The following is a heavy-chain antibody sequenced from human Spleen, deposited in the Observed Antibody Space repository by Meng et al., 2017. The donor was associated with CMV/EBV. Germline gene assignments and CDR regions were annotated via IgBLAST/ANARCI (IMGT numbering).Heavy chain of an antibody. J-gene: IGHJ4*02. CDR1: RFTFSDYY. V-gene: IGHV3-11*05. D-gene: IGHD6-6*01. Sequence: QVQVGGVGGGLGKPGGSLRLSCAASRFTFSDYYMSWIRQAPGKGLEWVSYMSSSSSYTNYADSVKGRFTISRDNAKNSLYLQMNSLKIEDTAVYYCTTNGARGSSALYWGQGTLVTVSS. CDR3: TTNGARGSSALY. CDR2: MSSSSSYT.